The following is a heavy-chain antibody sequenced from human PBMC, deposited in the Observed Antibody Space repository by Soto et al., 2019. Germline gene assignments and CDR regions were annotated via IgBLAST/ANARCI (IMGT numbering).Heavy chain of an antibody. J-gene: IGHJ6*02. CDR3: ARGHADIVLVPAASTDTRDNYHSGMDV. CDR2: IIPIFGTA. D-gene: IGHD2-2*01. V-gene: IGHV1-69*12. Sequence: QVQLVQSGAEVKKPGSSVKVSCKASGGTFSSYAISWVRQAPGQGLEWMGGIIPIFGTANYAQKFQGRVKIXXXESTSTADMEXXSXRXXDTAVYYCARGHADIVLVPAASTDTRDNYHSGMDVWGQGTTVTVSS. CDR1: GGTFSSYA.